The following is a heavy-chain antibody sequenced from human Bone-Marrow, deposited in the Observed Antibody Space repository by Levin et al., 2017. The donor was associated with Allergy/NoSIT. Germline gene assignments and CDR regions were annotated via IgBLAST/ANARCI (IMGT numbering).Heavy chain of an antibody. J-gene: IGHJ4*02. D-gene: IGHD4-23*01. CDR1: GFSFSRCW. V-gene: IGHV3-7*01. CDR2: INQDGSKK. Sequence: ETLSLTCAASGFSFSRCWMSWVRQAPGKGLEWVATINQDGSKKYYVDSVKGRFTISRDNAKNSLYLQMNSLRAEDPAMYYCAENGGNADWGQGTLVTVSS. CDR3: AENGGNAD.